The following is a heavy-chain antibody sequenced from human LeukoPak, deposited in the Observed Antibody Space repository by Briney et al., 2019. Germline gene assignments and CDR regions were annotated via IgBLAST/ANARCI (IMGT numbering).Heavy chain of an antibody. CDR2: IYYSGTT. CDR3: ARERTMVRGMSWFGP. Sequence: PSETLSLTCTVSGDSINNYYWSWIRQPPGKGLEWIGYIYYSGTTNYNPSLKSRVSISVDTSKNQFSLKLSSVTAADTAVYYCARERTMVRGMSWFGPWGQGTRVTVSS. V-gene: IGHV4-59*01. CDR1: GDSINNYY. J-gene: IGHJ5*02. D-gene: IGHD3-10*01.